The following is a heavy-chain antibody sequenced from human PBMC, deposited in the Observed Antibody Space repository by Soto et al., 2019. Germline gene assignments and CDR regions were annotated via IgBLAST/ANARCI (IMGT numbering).Heavy chain of an antibody. CDR2: IYHSGTT. V-gene: IGHV4-4*02. Sequence: QVPLQESGQGLVNPSGTLSLTCAVSGGSIPTNWWSWVRRPPGKGLEWIGEIYHSGTTNYNPSLRGRVTISVDKSNNQFSLNLNSVTAADSAIYYCARHIAVPRTRGFDYWGQGNLVTVSS. D-gene: IGHD6-19*01. CDR1: GGSIPTNW. J-gene: IGHJ4*02. CDR3: ARHIAVPRTRGFDY.